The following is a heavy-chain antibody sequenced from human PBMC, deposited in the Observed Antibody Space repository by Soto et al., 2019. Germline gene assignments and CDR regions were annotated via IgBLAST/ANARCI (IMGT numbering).Heavy chain of an antibody. CDR2: INSDSGGT. Sequence: ASVKVSCKTSGYTFTAYYIYWVRQAPGQGLEWMGWINSDSGGTYYAQNFQGRVTMTRDTSISTAYVELTRLTPDDTAVYYCAKDGGYSYGNDYWGQGTLVTVSS. J-gene: IGHJ4*02. V-gene: IGHV1-2*02. CDR3: AKDGGYSYGNDY. D-gene: IGHD5-18*01. CDR1: GYTFTAYY.